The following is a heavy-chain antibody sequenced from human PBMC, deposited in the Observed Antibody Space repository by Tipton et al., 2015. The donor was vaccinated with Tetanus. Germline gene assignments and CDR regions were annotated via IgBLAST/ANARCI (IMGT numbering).Heavy chain of an antibody. CDR1: GFSVSNNY. J-gene: IGHJ4*02. D-gene: IGHD3-10*01. CDR3: ARGIWFGPGPKFYFDS. V-gene: IGHV3-53*01. Sequence: SLRLSCAASGFSVSNNYLSWVRQAPGKGLEWVSIIYSTSTTYYVDSVKGRFTISRDISKNMVYLQMNSLRAEDTAVYYCARGIWFGPGPKFYFDSWGQGTLVAVSS. CDR2: IYSTSTT.